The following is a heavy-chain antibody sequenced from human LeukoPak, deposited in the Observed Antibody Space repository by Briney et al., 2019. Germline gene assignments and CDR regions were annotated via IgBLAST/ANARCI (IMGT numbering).Heavy chain of an antibody. Sequence: SSETLSLTCTVSGGSISSSSYYWGWIRQPPGKVLEWIGRIYYSGSTYYNPSLKSRVTISVDTSKNQFSLKLSSVTAADTAVYYCARHGDYYDSSGYFGSYLDYWGQGTLVTVSS. CDR3: ARHGDYYDSSGYFGSYLDY. J-gene: IGHJ4*02. CDR2: IYYSGST. D-gene: IGHD3-22*01. CDR1: GGSISSSSYY. V-gene: IGHV4-39*01.